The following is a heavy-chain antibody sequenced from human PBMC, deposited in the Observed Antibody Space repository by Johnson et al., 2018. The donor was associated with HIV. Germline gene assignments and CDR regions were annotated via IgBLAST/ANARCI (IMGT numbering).Heavy chain of an antibody. Sequence: VQLVESGGGLVQPGGSLRLSCTASGFTFSSYAMHWVRQAPGKGLEYVSAISSSGGRTYYADSVKGRFTISRDNSKNTLYLQMGSLRDEDMAVYYCARVTRRTLAARYDAFDIWGQGTMVTVSS. CDR3: ARVTRRTLAARYDAFDI. V-gene: IGHV3-64*07. CDR1: GFTFSSYA. J-gene: IGHJ3*02. CDR2: ISSSGGRT. D-gene: IGHD6-6*01.